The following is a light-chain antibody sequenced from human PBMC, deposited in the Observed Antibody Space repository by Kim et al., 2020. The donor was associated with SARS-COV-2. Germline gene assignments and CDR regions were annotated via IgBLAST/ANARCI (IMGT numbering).Light chain of an antibody. CDR2: GSS. J-gene: IGKJ1*01. CDR1: QSVSSS. CDR3: QQYNNWPPWT. Sequence: SPGERATLSVRASQSVSSSLAWYQQKPGQAPRLLIYGSSTRATGIPARFSGSGSGTEFTLTISSLQSEDCAVYYCQQYNNWPPWTFGQGTKVDIK. V-gene: IGKV3-15*01.